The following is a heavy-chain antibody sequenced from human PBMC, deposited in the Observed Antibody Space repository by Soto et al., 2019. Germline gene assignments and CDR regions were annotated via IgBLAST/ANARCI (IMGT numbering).Heavy chain of an antibody. Sequence: SETLSLTCTVSGGSLSTYYWSWIRQPPGKGLEWIVYMSYSGSSNYNPSLKSRVTMSVDTSKNQVSLKLSSVTAADTAVYYCAKTRITSTAATFDPWGQGXLVTVSS. CDR1: GGSLSTYY. CDR3: AKTRITSTAATFDP. V-gene: IGHV4-59*01. CDR2: MSYSGSS. J-gene: IGHJ5*02. D-gene: IGHD1-20*01.